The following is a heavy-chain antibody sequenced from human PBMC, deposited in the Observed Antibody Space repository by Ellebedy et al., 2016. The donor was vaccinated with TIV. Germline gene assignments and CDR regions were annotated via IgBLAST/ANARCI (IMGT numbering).Heavy chain of an antibody. CDR1: GFTFRDYA. CDR3: TRGASMIRGYPIDF. Sequence: GESLKISCAASGFTFRDYAMHWVRQTPGKGLEWLAVIWYDGSGKNYADSVKGRITISRDNSKNTLDLERDTLIAEDTAVYFCTRGASMIRGYPIDFWGHGTLVTVSS. V-gene: IGHV3-33*01. D-gene: IGHD3-22*01. CDR2: IWYDGSGK. J-gene: IGHJ5*01.